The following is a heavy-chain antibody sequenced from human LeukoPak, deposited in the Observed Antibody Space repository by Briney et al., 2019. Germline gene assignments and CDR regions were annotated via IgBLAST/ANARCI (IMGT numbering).Heavy chain of an antibody. Sequence: SETLSLTCAVSGGSFNGYYWSWIRQPPGKGLEWIGEIDHSGSATYNPSPQSRVLISKDKSNNQFSLKLNSVTAADTAVYYCARVQQLADFDYWSQGNLVTVSS. J-gene: IGHJ4*02. V-gene: IGHV4-34*01. D-gene: IGHD1-1*01. CDR2: IDHSGSA. CDR1: GGSFNGYY. CDR3: ARVQQLADFDY.